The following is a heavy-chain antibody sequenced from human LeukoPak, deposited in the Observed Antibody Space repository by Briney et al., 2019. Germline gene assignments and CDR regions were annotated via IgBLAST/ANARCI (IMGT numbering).Heavy chain of an antibody. CDR2: ISAYNGNT. CDR3: ARQFGTVTSNWFDP. CDR1: GYTLTSYG. D-gene: IGHD4-11*01. J-gene: IGHJ5*02. Sequence: ASVKVSCKASGYTLTSYGISGVRQAPGQGLEWMGWISAYNGNTNYAQKLQGRVTMTTDTSTSTAYMELRSLRSDDTAVYYCARQFGTVTSNWFDPWGQGTLVTVSS. V-gene: IGHV1-18*01.